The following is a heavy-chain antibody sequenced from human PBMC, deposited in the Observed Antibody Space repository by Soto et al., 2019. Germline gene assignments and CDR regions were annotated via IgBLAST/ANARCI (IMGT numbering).Heavy chain of an antibody. J-gene: IGHJ6*02. V-gene: IGHV3-23*01. D-gene: IGHD2-2*01. CDR3: AKAGYCSSTSCYDYYYYGMDV. CDR1: GFTFSSYA. CDR2: ISGSGGST. Sequence: GGSLRLSCAASGFTFSSYAMSWVRQAPGKGLEWVSAISGSGGSTYYADSVKGRFTISRDNSKNTLYLQMNSLRAEDTAVYYCAKAGYCSSTSCYDYYYYGMDVWGQGTTVTVSS.